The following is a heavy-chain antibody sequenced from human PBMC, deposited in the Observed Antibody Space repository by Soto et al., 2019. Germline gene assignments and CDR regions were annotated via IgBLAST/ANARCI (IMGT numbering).Heavy chain of an antibody. J-gene: IGHJ4*02. CDR2: INHSGST. CDR1: GGSFSGYY. Sequence: QVQLQQWGAGLLKPSETLSLTCAVYGGSFSGYYWSWIRQPPGKGLEWIGEINHSGSTNYNPSLKSRVTISVDTSKNQFSLKLSSVTAADTAVYYCARADYGDYVRFDYWGQGTLVTVSS. V-gene: IGHV4-34*01. CDR3: ARADYGDYVRFDY. D-gene: IGHD4-17*01.